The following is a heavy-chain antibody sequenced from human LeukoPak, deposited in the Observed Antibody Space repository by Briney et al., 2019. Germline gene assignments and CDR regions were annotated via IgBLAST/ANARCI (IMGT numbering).Heavy chain of an antibody. V-gene: IGHV3-48*03. J-gene: IGHJ4*02. CDR2: ISSSGSTI. CDR3: ARVATSVFNYFDY. CDR1: GFTFSSYE. D-gene: IGHD1-26*01. Sequence: PGGSLRLSCAASGFTFSSYEVNWVRQAPGKGLEWVSYISSSGSTIYYADSVKGRFTISRDNAKNSLYLQMNSLRAEDTAVYYCARVATSVFNYFDYWGQGTLVTVSS.